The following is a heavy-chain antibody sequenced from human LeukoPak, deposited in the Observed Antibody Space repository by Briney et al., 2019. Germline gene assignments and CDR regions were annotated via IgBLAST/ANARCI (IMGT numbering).Heavy chain of an antibody. CDR1: GGSFSDYY. CDR3: ARRPKLGYCSGTSCYRHYFDY. J-gene: IGHJ4*02. CDR2: INHSGST. D-gene: IGHD2-2*01. Sequence: SETLSLTCAVYGGSFSDYYWSWIRQPPGKGLEWIGEINHSGSTNYNPSLKSRVTISVDTSKNQFSLKLSSVTAADTAVYYCARRPKLGYCSGTSCYRHYFDYWGQGTLVTVSS. V-gene: IGHV4-34*01.